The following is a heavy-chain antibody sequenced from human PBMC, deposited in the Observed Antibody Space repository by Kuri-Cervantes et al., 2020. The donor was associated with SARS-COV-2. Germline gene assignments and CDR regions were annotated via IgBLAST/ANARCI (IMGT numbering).Heavy chain of an antibody. CDR1: GGSISSSSYY. D-gene: IGHD3-22*01. CDR3: ARGGYYYDSNGYLQERFDY. Sequence: SETLSLTCTVSGGSISSSSYYWGWIRQPPGKGLEWIGSIYYSGSTYYNPSLKSRVTISVDTSKNQFSLKLRSVTAADTAVYYCARGGYYYDSNGYLQERFDYWGQGTLVTVSS. V-gene: IGHV4-39*01. J-gene: IGHJ4*02. CDR2: IYYSGST.